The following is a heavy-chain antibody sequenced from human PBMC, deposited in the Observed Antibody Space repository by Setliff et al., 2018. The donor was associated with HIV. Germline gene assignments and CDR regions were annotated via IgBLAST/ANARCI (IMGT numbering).Heavy chain of an antibody. J-gene: IGHJ3*02. CDR1: GGSISTPY. V-gene: IGHV4-4*09. D-gene: IGHD2-15*01. CDR3: AREHCSGGSCNGFDI. Sequence: PSETLSLTCTVSGGSISTPYWNWIRQPPGKGLEWIAYIYISGTTNYNPSLKSRVTISLDTSRNQFSLKLGSVTAADTAMYYCAREHCSGGSCNGFDIWGQGTMVTVSS. CDR2: IYISGTT.